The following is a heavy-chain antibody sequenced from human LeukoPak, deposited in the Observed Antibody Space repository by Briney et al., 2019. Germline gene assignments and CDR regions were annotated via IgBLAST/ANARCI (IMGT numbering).Heavy chain of an antibody. J-gene: IGHJ3*02. V-gene: IGHV3-30*04. Sequence: GSLRLSCAASGFTFSSYAMHWVRQAPGKGLEWVAVISYDGSNKYYADSVKGRFTISRDNAKNSLYLQMNSLRAEDTALYYCARGISPKGQSLRAYSYGPRKGAFDIWGQGTMVTVSS. CDR3: ARGISPKGQSLRAYSYGPRKGAFDI. D-gene: IGHD5-18*01. CDR1: GFTFSSYA. CDR2: ISYDGSNK.